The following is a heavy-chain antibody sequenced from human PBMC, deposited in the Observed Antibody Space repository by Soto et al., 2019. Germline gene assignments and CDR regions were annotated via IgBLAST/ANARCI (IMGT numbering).Heavy chain of an antibody. Sequence: PGGSLRLPCAASGFTFSSYAMSWVRQAPGKGLGWVSALSGSGGSRNYADSVKGRFTIPRDNSKNTLYLQMNSRRAEDTAVYYCAKENYYDSSGLIDYWGQGTLVTVSS. J-gene: IGHJ4*02. D-gene: IGHD3-22*01. V-gene: IGHV3-23*01. CDR3: AKENYYDSSGLIDY. CDR1: GFTFSSYA. CDR2: LSGSGGSR.